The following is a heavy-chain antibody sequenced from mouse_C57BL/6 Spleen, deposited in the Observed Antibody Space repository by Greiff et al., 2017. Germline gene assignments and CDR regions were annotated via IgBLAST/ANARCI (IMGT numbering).Heavy chain of an antibody. CDR3: ARNFILEKYLDY. V-gene: IGHV1-64*01. CDR2: IHPNSGST. J-gene: IGHJ2*01. CDR1: GYTFTSYW. Sequence: QVQLQQPGAELVKPGASVKLSCKASGYTFTSYWMHWVKQRPGQGIEWIGMIHPNSGSTNYNEKFKSKATLTVDKSSSTAYMQLSSLTSEDSAVYYCARNFILEKYLDYWGQGTTLTVSS. D-gene: IGHD1-1*01.